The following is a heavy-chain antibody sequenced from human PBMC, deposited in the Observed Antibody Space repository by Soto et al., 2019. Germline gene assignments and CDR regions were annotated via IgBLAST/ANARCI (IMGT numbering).Heavy chain of an antibody. D-gene: IGHD5-12*01. Sequence: QVQLQQWGAGLLKPSETLSLTCAVYGGSFSGYYWSWIRQPPGKGLEWIGEINHSGSTNYNLSLKSRVTISVDTYKNQFSLKLSSLTAADTAVYYCARGRLGLPLGYWGQGTLVTVSS. CDR3: ARGRLGLPLGY. J-gene: IGHJ4*02. CDR1: GGSFSGYY. V-gene: IGHV4-34*01. CDR2: INHSGST.